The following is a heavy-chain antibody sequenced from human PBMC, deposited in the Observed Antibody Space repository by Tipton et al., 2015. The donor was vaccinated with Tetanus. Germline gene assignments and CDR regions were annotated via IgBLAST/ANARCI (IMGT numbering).Heavy chain of an antibody. CDR3: ARDQGGGRVVRLNWFDP. CDR2: IYYSGST. Sequence: LRLSCTVSGDSISRGGYFWNWIRQRPGEGPEWIGYIYYSGSTYYNPSLKSRVSMSVDTSQNQFFLNLTSVTAADTAVYYCARDQGGGRVVRLNWFDPWGQGTLVTVSS. D-gene: IGHD6-6*01. J-gene: IGHJ5*02. V-gene: IGHV4-31*02. CDR1: GDSISRGGYF.